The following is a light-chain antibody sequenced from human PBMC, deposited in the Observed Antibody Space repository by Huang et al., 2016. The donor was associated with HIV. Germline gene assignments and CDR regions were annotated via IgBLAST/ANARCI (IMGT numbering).Light chain of an antibody. J-gene: IGKJ1*01. Sequence: EIILTQSPATLSLSPGERATLSCRASQSVGSYLAWYQQKPGQAPRLLIYDASNRATGIPARFSGGGSGTDFTLTIRGLEPDDFAVYFCQQRSNRTPTTFGQWTKVE. CDR1: QSVGSY. CDR3: QQRSNRTPTT. V-gene: IGKV3-11*01. CDR2: DAS.